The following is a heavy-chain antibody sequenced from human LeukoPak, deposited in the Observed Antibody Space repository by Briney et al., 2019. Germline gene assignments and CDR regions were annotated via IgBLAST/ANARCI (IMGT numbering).Heavy chain of an antibody. J-gene: IGHJ4*02. V-gene: IGHV3-53*01. CDR3: ATAGGSSGSYPLIY. CDR2: IYSGGAI. Sequence: GGSLRLSCVASGFAVGRNYMSWVRQAPGKGLECVSLIYSGGAIRYADSVKGRFTISRDNSKNTVFLQMNSLRAEDTAVYYCATAGGSSGSYPLIYWGQGILVTVSS. CDR1: GFAVGRNY. D-gene: IGHD6-19*01.